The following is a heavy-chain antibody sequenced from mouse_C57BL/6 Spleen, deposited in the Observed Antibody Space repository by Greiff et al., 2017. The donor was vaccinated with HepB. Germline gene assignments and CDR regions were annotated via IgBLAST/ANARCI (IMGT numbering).Heavy chain of an antibody. CDR1: GFTFSSYG. V-gene: IGHV5-6*02. Sequence: DVKLVESGGDLVKPGGSLKLSCAASGFTFSSYGMSWVRQTPDKRLEWVATISSGGSYTYYPDSVKGRFTISRDNAKNTLYLQMSSLKSEDTAIYYCARQYYGSSYPYWYFDVWGTGTTVTVSS. J-gene: IGHJ1*03. CDR2: ISSGGSYT. D-gene: IGHD1-1*01. CDR3: ARQYYGSSYPYWYFDV.